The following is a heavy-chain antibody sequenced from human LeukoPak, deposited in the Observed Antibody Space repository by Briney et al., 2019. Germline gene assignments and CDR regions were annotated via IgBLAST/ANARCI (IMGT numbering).Heavy chain of an antibody. CDR1: GGSISSYY. CDR3: ARDLSPIWYFDL. CDR2: IYYSGST. D-gene: IGHD3-3*02. Sequence: SETLSLTCTVSGGSISSYYWSWIRQPPGKGLEWIGYIYYSGSTNYNPSLTSRVTISVDTSRNQFSLTLSSVAAADTAVYYCARDLSPIWYFDLWGRGTLVTVSS. V-gene: IGHV4-59*01. J-gene: IGHJ2*01.